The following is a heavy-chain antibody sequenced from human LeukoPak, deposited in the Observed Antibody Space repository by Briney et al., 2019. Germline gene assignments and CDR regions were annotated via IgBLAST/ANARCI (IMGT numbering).Heavy chain of an antibody. CDR1: GGSISSYY. CDR2: IYYSGST. Sequence: PSETLSLTCTVSGGSISSYYWSWIRQPPGKGLEWIGYIYYSGSTNYNPSLKSRVTISVDTSKNQFSLKLSSVTAADTAVYYCARWNWNLGRSAKNAFDIWGQGTMVTVSS. CDR3: ARWNWNLGRSAKNAFDI. V-gene: IGHV4-59*01. J-gene: IGHJ3*02. D-gene: IGHD1-7*01.